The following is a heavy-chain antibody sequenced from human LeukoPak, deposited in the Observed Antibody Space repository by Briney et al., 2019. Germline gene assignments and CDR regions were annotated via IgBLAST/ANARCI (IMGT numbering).Heavy chain of an antibody. Sequence: SQTLSLTCTVSGSSISSADYYWSWIRQPPGKGLEWIGYIYYSGSTYYNPSLKSRVTLSVDTSNNQFSLRLSSVTAADTAVYYCARARDTNPFDYWGQGTLVTVSS. CDR2: IYYSGST. CDR1: GSSISSADYY. J-gene: IGHJ4*02. CDR3: ARARDTNPFDY. V-gene: IGHV4-30-4*08. D-gene: IGHD5-24*01.